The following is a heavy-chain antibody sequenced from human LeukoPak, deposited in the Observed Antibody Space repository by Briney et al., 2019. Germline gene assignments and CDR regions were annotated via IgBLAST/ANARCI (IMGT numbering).Heavy chain of an antibody. D-gene: IGHD2-15*01. CDR1: GVSFSGYY. CDR2: ISHSGST. J-gene: IGHJ6*03. Sequence: SETLSLTCAVYGVSFSGYYWSWIRQPPGKGLEWFGGISHSGSTNYNPSLKSRVTISVHTSKNQFSLKLCSVTAADTAVYYCARENCSGGSCYSIYYYYYMDVWGKGTTVTVSS. CDR3: ARENCSGGSCYSIYYYYYMDV. V-gene: IGHV4-34*01.